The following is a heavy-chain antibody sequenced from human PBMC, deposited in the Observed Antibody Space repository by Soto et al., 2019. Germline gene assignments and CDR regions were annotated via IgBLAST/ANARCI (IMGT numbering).Heavy chain of an antibody. Sequence: QVQLVQSGAEVKKPGSSVKVSCKASGGTFSSYAISWVRQAPGQGLEWMGGIIPIFGTANYAQKFQGRVKIXXDXXXXXAYMELXXXXXXXXAVYYCARAXXXXXXYWGQG. J-gene: IGHJ4*02. V-gene: IGHV1-69*01. CDR1: GGTFSSYA. D-gene: IGHD3-10*01. CDR2: IIPIFGTA. CDR3: ARAXXXXXXY.